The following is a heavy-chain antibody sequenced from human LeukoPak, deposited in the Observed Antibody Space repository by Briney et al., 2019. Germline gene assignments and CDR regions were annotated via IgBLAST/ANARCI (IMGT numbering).Heavy chain of an antibody. D-gene: IGHD6-13*01. CDR2: IYYSGST. CDR3: ARYSSSWYLVFDY. V-gene: IGHV4-61*01. CDR1: GGSVNSGSYY. J-gene: IGHJ4*02. Sequence: PSETLSLTCTVSGGSVNSGSYYWTWIRQPPGKGLEWIGYIYYSGSTSYNPSLKSRVTISVDTSKNQFSLKLSSVTAADTAVYYCARYSSSWYLVFDYWGQGTLVTVSS.